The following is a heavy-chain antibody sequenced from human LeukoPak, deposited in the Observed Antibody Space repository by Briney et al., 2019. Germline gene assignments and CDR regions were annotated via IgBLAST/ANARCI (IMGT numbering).Heavy chain of an antibody. CDR2: TRNKANSYTT. Sequence: PGGSLRLSCAASGFTFSDHYMDWVRQAPGKGLEWVGRTRNKANSYTTEYAASVKGRFTISRDDSKNSLYLQMNSLKTEDTAVYYCASSYGSGSVISMDVWGKGTTVTISS. CDR3: ASSYGSGSVISMDV. V-gene: IGHV3-72*01. D-gene: IGHD3-10*01. CDR1: GFTFSDHY. J-gene: IGHJ6*04.